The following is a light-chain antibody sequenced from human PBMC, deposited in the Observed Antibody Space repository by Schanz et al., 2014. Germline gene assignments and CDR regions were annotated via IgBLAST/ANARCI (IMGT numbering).Light chain of an antibody. Sequence: QSVLTQPASVSGSPGQSITISCTGTSSDVTGYDYVSWYQQYPDKAPKLMIYEVNKRPSGVPDRFSGSKSGNTASLTVSGLQAEDEADYYCSSYAGNNKLLFGGGTKLTVL. CDR1: SSDVTGYDY. J-gene: IGLJ2*01. CDR2: EVN. V-gene: IGLV2-8*01. CDR3: SSYAGNNKLL.